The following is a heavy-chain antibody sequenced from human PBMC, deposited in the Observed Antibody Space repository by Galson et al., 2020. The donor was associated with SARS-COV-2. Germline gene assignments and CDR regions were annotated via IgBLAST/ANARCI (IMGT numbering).Heavy chain of an antibody. CDR3: AKDIGGTKGAYGECDT. Sequence: SLKISCVASGFSFDDYAMHWVRQAPGKGLEWVSGLSWNSDSKEYADSVKGRFTISRDSAKNSLYLQMDSLRAEDTAVYYCAKDIGGTKGAYGECDTWGQGKMVTVSS. CDR2: LSWNSDSK. D-gene: IGHD4-17*01. V-gene: IGHV3-9*01. CDR1: GFSFDDYA. J-gene: IGHJ3*02.